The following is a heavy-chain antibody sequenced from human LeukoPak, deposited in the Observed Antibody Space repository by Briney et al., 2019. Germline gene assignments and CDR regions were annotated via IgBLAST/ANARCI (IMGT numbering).Heavy chain of an antibody. Sequence: PVKVPCKSCDYTFPSQCTSWVRQAPGQGLEWRGWISSYKGNTNYAQKLQGRVTMTTDTSTSTAYMELRSLRSDDTAVYYCARGPHAPGIAVGICCYYYYMDVWGKGTTVTVSS. CDR3: ARGPHAPGIAVGICCYYYYMDV. J-gene: IGHJ6*03. CDR2: ISSYKGNT. D-gene: IGHD6-19*01. V-gene: IGHV1-18*01. CDR1: DYTFPSQC.